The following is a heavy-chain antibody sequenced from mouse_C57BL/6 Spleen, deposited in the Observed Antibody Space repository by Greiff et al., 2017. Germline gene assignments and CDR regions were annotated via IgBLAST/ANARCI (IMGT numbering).Heavy chain of an antibody. Sequence: QVHVKQPGAELVKPGASVKLSCKASGYTFTSYWMHWVKQRPGQGLEWIGMIHPNSGSTNYNEKFKSKATLTVDKSSSTAYMQLSSRPSEDSAVYYWARERLSLRSFDYWGQGTTLTVSS. CDR1: GYTFTSYW. D-gene: IGHD1-1*01. V-gene: IGHV1-64*01. J-gene: IGHJ2*01. CDR3: ARERLSLRSFDY. CDR2: IHPNSGST.